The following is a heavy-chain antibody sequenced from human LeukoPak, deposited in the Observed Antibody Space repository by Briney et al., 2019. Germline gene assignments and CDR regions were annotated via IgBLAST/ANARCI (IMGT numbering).Heavy chain of an antibody. CDR2: INPNSGGT. Sequence: ASVKVSCKASGYTFTGYYMHWVRQAPGQGLEWVAWINPNSGGTNYAQKFQGWVTMTRDTSISTAYMELSRLRSDDTAVYYCARAPRYCSGGSCYWFDPWGQGTLVTVSS. J-gene: IGHJ5*02. CDR1: GYTFTGYY. V-gene: IGHV1-2*04. D-gene: IGHD2-15*01. CDR3: ARAPRYCSGGSCYWFDP.